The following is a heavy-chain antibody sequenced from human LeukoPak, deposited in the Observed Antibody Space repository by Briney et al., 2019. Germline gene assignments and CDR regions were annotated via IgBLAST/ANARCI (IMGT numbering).Heavy chain of an antibody. CDR3: AREAYCSSTSCYFDY. D-gene: IGHD2-2*01. J-gene: IGHJ4*02. CDR2: IWYDGSNK. Sequence: PGGSLRLSCAASGFTFSSYGMHWVRQAPGKGLEWVAVIWYDGSNKYYADSVKGRFTISRDNPKNTLYLQMNSLRAEDTAVYYCAREAYCSSTSCYFDYWGQGTLVTVSS. CDR1: GFTFSSYG. V-gene: IGHV3-33*01.